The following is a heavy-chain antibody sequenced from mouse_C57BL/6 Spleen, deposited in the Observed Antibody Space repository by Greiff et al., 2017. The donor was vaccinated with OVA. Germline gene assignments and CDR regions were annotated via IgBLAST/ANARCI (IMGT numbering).Heavy chain of an antibody. Sequence: QVQLQQSGAELARPGASVKMSCKASGYTFTSYTMHWVKQRPGQGLEWIGYINPSSGYTKYNQKFKDKATLTADKSSSTAYMQLSSLTSEDSAVYYCARGTTVVDYAMDYWGQGTSVTVSS. CDR3: ARGTTVVDYAMDY. D-gene: IGHD1-1*01. CDR1: GYTFTSYT. J-gene: IGHJ4*01. CDR2: INPSSGYT. V-gene: IGHV1-4*01.